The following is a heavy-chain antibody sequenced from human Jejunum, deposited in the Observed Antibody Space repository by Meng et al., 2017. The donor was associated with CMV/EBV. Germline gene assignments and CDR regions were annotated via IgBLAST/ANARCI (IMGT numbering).Heavy chain of an antibody. J-gene: IGHJ3*01. CDR1: GVTFSDYY. CDR3: ARDPYRGDV. CDR2: SRAKAYSYTT. D-gene: IGHD3-16*01. Sequence: AAAGVTFSDYYMDGVRQAPGKGLEWVGRSRAKAYSYTTEYAASVKGRFTISRDDSKNSVYLQMSSLKTEDTAVYYCARDPYRGDVWGQGTMVTVSS. V-gene: IGHV3-72*01.